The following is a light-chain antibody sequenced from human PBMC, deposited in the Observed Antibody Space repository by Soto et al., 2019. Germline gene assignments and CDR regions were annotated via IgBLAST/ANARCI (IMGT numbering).Light chain of an antibody. V-gene: IGLV2-14*01. J-gene: IGLJ1*01. Sequence: QSALTQPASVSGSPGQSITISCTGTSSDVGGYNYVSWYQQHPGKAPKLMIYEVSNRPSGVSNRFSGSKSGNTASLAISGLQPEDEADYYCNSYTSSSSFVFGTGTKLTVL. CDR3: NSYTSSSSFV. CDR2: EVS. CDR1: SSDVGGYNY.